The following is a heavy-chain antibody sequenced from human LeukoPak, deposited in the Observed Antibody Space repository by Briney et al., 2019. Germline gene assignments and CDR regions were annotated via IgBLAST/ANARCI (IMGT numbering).Heavy chain of an antibody. D-gene: IGHD1-26*01. CDR3: ARDWGVGALNYFDY. J-gene: IGHJ4*02. V-gene: IGHV1-18*01. Sequence: ASVKVSCKASGYTFTSYGISWVRQAPGQGLEWMGWISAYNGNTNYARKLQGRVTMTTDTSTSTAYMELRSLRSDDTAVYYCARDWGVGALNYFDYWGQGTLVTVSS. CDR2: ISAYNGNT. CDR1: GYTFTSYG.